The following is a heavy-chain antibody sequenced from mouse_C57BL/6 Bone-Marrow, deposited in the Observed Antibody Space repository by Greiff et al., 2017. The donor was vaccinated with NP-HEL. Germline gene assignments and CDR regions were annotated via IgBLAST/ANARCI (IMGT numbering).Heavy chain of an antibody. Sequence: EVMLVESGPGMVKPSQSLFLTCTVTGYSITSGYDWHWIRHFPGNKLEWMGYISYSGSTNYNPSLKSRISITHDTSKNHFFLKLNSVTTEDTATYYCARGPNWDRRYFDVWGTGTTVTVSS. CDR3: ARGPNWDRRYFDV. CDR1: GYSITSGYD. CDR2: ISYSGST. D-gene: IGHD4-1*01. V-gene: IGHV3-1*01. J-gene: IGHJ1*03.